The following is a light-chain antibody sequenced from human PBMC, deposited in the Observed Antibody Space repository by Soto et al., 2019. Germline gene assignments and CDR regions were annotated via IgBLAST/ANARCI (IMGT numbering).Light chain of an antibody. CDR2: GAS. Sequence: EILMTQSPATLSVSPGERATLSCRASQSVSSNLAWYQQKPGQAPRLLIYGASTRATGIPARFSGSGSGTEFTLTINSLQSEDFAVYFCQQYNNWLTFGPGTKVDIK. CDR1: QSVSSN. J-gene: IGKJ3*01. V-gene: IGKV3-15*01. CDR3: QQYNNWLT.